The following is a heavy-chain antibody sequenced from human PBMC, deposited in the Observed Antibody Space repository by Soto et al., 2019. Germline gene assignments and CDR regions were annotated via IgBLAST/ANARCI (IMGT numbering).Heavy chain of an antibody. J-gene: IGHJ4*02. V-gene: IGHV4-39*01. D-gene: IGHD1-26*01. CDR3: ARRPVYSGNRESDF. CDR1: GGSISSSPYY. Sequence: PSETLSLTCTVSGGSISSSPYYWGWIRQPPGKGLEWIGSVYYSGGPNYNPSLQSRVTISVDTSRNQSSLKVYSVTAADTAVYYCARRPVYSGNRESDFWGQGTLVTVSS. CDR2: VYYSGGP.